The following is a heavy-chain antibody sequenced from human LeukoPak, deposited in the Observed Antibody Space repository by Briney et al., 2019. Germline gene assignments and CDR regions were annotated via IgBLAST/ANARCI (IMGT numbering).Heavy chain of an antibody. CDR1: GFTFSSYW. J-gene: IGHJ4*02. CDR2: IKQDGSEK. D-gene: IGHD6-19*01. V-gene: IGHV3-7*01. CDR3: ARDHGYSSGWYGGPYFDY. Sequence: GGSLRLSCAASGFTFSSYWMSWVRQAPGKGLEWVANIKQDGSEKYYVDSVKGRFTISRDNAKNSLYLQMNSLRAEDTAVYYCARDHGYSSGWYGGPYFDYWGQGTLVTVSS.